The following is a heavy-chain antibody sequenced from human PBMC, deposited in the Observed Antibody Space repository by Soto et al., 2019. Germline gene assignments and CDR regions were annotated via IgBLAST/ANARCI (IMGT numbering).Heavy chain of an antibody. CDR1: GYTFTSYY. D-gene: IGHD6-19*01. CDR2: INPSGGST. V-gene: IGHV1-46*03. Sequence: QVQLVQSGAEVKKPGASVKVSCKASGYTFTSYYMHWVRQAPGQGLEWMGIINPSGGSTSYAQKLQGRVTMNRDTTTSTVNMELSSLRSEEKDVYYCARDFNSSGWYYEVWGQGTLVTVSS. CDR3: ARDFNSSGWYYEV. J-gene: IGHJ4*02.